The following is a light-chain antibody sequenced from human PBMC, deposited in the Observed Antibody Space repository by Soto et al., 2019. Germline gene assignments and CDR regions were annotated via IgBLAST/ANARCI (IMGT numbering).Light chain of an antibody. V-gene: IGKV3-15*01. CDR1: QSVSSK. Sequence: EIVMAQSPATLSVSPGERATLSCRASQSVSSKLAWYQQKPGQAPRLLIYGASTRATGLPTRFSGSGSGTEFTLTISSLQSEDFAVYYCQQYNSWPRTFGQGTKVEIK. CDR3: QQYNSWPRT. CDR2: GAS. J-gene: IGKJ1*01.